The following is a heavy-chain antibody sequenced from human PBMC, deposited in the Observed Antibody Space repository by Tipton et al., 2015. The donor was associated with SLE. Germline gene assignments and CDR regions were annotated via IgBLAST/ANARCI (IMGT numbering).Heavy chain of an antibody. CDR1: GGSFSGYY. CDR2: IYTSGST. Sequence: TLSLTCAVYGGSFSGYYWSWIRQPAGKGLEWIGRIYTSGSTNYNPSLQSRVTMSVDTSKNQFSLKLSSVTAADTAVYYCARGHSSGWYDSRDAFDIWGQGTMVTVSS. CDR3: ARGHSSGWYDSRDAFDI. D-gene: IGHD6-19*01. V-gene: IGHV4-59*10. J-gene: IGHJ3*02.